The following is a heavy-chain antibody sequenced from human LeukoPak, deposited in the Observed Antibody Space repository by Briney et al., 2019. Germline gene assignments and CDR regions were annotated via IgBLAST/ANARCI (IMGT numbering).Heavy chain of an antibody. V-gene: IGHV3-74*01. J-gene: IGHJ5*02. CDR1: GFTFSSYW. CDR3: VRGNDYGGPHH. Sequence: GGSLRLSFSVSGFTFSSYWIYSVRQAPGKGLVWLSRCDRDRRRINSAHTVKGRCSISRDNGKNALFREMKGLRAVDAAVYYCVRGNDYGGPHHWGQGTLVTVSS. CDR2: CDRDRRRI. D-gene: IGHD4-23*01.